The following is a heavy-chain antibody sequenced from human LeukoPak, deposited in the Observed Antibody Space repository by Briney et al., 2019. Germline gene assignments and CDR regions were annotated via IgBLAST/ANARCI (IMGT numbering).Heavy chain of an antibody. CDR3: ARVYWIVGATEVAYFDY. CDR1: GFTFSSYR. J-gene: IGHJ4*02. Sequence: GGSLRLSCAASGFTFSSYRMSWVRQAPGKGLEWVANIKQDGSEKYYVDSVKGRFTISRDNAKNSLYLQMNSLRAEDTAVYYCARVYWIVGATEVAYFDYWGQGTLVTVSS. D-gene: IGHD1-26*01. CDR2: IKQDGSEK. V-gene: IGHV3-7*01.